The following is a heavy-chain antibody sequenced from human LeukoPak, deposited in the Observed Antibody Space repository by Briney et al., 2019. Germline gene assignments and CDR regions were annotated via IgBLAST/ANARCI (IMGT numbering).Heavy chain of an antibody. D-gene: IGHD3-10*01. J-gene: IGHJ4*02. CDR1: GGSISSGGYY. Sequence: PSQTLSLTCTVSGGSISSGGYYWSWIRQPPGKGLEWIGYIYYSGGTNYNPSLKSRVTISVDTSKNQFSLKLSSVTAADTAVYYCARDLGVGGYYFDYWGQGTLVTVSS. V-gene: IGHV4-61*08. CDR2: IYYSGGT. CDR3: ARDLGVGGYYFDY.